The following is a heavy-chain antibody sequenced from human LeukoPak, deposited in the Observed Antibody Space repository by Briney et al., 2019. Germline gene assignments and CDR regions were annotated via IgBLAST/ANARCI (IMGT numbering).Heavy chain of an antibody. V-gene: IGHV1-18*01. J-gene: IGHJ6*02. CDR2: ISAYNGNT. CDR3: ARDGPLGHCSSTSCSDYYYGMDV. D-gene: IGHD2-2*01. Sequence: ASVKVSCKASGYTFTSYGISWVRQAPGQGLEWMGWISAYNGNTNYAQKLQGRVTMTTDTSTSTAYMELRSLRSDDTAVYYCARDGPLGHCSSTSCSDYYYGMDVWGQGTTVTVSS. CDR1: GYTFTSYG.